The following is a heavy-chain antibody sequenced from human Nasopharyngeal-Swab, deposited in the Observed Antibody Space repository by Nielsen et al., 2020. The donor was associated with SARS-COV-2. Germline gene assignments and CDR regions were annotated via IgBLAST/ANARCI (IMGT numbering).Heavy chain of an antibody. CDR1: GDSISSYY. CDR2: SYSSGST. J-gene: IGHJ4*02. V-gene: IGHV4-59*12. D-gene: IGHD3-10*01. CDR3: ARDWGERIFDY. Sequence: SETLSLTCIVSGDSISSYYWSWIRQPPGKGLEWIGYSYSSGSTNYNPSLMSRVTMSVDTSKNQFSLKLTSVTAADTAVYYCARDWGERIFDYWGQGTLVTVSS.